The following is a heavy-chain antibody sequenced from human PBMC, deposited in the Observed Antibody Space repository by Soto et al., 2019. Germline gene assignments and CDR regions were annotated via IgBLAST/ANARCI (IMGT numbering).Heavy chain of an antibody. CDR2: ITNTGLTT. J-gene: IGHJ4*02. CDR1: GFGFSTHA. CDR3: AKGFDYGDTKHIDH. V-gene: IGHV3-23*01. D-gene: IGHD4-17*01. Sequence: GSLILSCAASGFGFSTHALTLVRQAPGKGLEWLSSITNTGLTTHYADSVKGRFTISRENSRNTLHLQMNNLRVDDTAIYYCAKGFDYGDTKHIDHWGQGTLVTVSS.